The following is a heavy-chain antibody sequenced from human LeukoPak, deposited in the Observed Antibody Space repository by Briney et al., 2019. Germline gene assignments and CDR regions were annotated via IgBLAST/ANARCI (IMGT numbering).Heavy chain of an antibody. J-gene: IGHJ4*02. CDR2: TKDEAESYIT. D-gene: IGHD6-13*01. Sequence: GGSLRLSCAASGFTFSDHYMDWVRQAPGKGLECIARTKDEAESYITQYAASVKGRFISSRDDSQNSLWLQMNSLRTEDTAVYYCARDTAAALDHWGQGILVTVSS. CDR3: ARDTAAALDH. CDR1: GFTFSDHY. V-gene: IGHV3-72*01.